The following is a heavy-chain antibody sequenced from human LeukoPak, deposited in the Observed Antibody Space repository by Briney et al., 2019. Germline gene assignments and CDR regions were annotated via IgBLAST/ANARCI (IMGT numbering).Heavy chain of an antibody. CDR1: GGSISSSSYY. V-gene: IGHV4-39*07. Sequence: SETLSPTCTVSGGSISSSSYYWGWIRQPPGKGLEWIGSIYYSGSTYYNPSLKSRVTISVDTSKNQFSLKLSSVTAADTAVYYCARVDENWFDPWGQGTLVTVSS. CDR3: ARVDENWFDP. J-gene: IGHJ5*02. CDR2: IYYSGST.